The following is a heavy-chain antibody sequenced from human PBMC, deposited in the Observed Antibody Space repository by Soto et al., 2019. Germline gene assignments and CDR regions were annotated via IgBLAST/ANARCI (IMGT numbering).Heavy chain of an antibody. V-gene: IGHV3-49*02. J-gene: IGHJ2*01. D-gene: IGHD6-13*01. Sequence: PGKGLEWVGFIRSKAYGGTTEYAASVKGRFTISRDDSKSIAYLQMNSLKTEDTVFFQAEDGIRGCSTVSAFLLNRSSDL. CDR3: EDGIRGCSTVSAFLLNRSSDL. CDR2: IRSKAYGGTT.